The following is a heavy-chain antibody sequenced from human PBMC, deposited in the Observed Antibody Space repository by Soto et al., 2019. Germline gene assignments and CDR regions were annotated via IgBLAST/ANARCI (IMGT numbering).Heavy chain of an antibody. D-gene: IGHD6-19*01. CDR3: ARDYAPGIAVAGNDAFDI. Sequence: HPGGSLRLSCAASGFTFSSYGMHWVRQAPGKGLEWVAVIWYDGSNKYYADSVKGRFTISRDNSKNTLYLQMNSLRAEDTAVYYCARDYAPGIAVAGNDAFDIWGQGTMVTVSS. V-gene: IGHV3-33*01. CDR2: IWYDGSNK. CDR1: GFTFSSYG. J-gene: IGHJ3*02.